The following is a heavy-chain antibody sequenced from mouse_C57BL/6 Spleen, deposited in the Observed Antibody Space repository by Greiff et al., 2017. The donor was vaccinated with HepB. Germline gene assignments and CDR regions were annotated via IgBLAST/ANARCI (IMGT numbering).Heavy chain of an antibody. CDR2: IHPSDSDT. Sequence: VQLQQPGAELVKPGASVKVSCTASGYTFTSYWMHWVQQRPGQGLEWIGRIHPSDSDTNYNQKFKGKVTLTVDKSSSTAYMQLSSLTSEDSAVYYWAAGDGSRHFDYWGQGTTLTVSS. J-gene: IGHJ2*01. D-gene: IGHD1-1*01. CDR3: AAGDGSRHFDY. CDR1: GYTFTSYW. V-gene: IGHV1-74*01.